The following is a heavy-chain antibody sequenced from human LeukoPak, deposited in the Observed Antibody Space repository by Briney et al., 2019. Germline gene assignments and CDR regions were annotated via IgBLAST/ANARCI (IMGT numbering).Heavy chain of an antibody. CDR2: ISSGSNYI. J-gene: IGHJ3*02. CDR3: AKDPLGYCSSTSCREDAFDI. D-gene: IGHD2-2*01. Sequence: GGSLRLSCAASGFSFSAYTINWVRHPPGKGLEWVSSISSGSNYIFYADSVKGRFTISRDNAKNSLSLQMNSLRAEDTAVYYCAKDPLGYCSSTSCREDAFDIWGQGTMVTVSS. V-gene: IGHV3-21*04. CDR1: GFSFSAYT.